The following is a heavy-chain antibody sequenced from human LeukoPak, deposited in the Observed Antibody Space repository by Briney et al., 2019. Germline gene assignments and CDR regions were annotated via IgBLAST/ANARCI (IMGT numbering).Heavy chain of an antibody. CDR1: GFTFSNAW. Sequence: GGSLRLSCAASGFTFSNAWMSWVRQAPGKGLEWVSAISGSGGSTYYADSVKGRFTISRDNSKNTLYLQMNSLRAEDTAVYYCAKEQSGSSGWFDPWGQGTLVTVSS. CDR3: AKEQSGSSGWFDP. V-gene: IGHV3-23*01. D-gene: IGHD1-26*01. CDR2: ISGSGGST. J-gene: IGHJ5*02.